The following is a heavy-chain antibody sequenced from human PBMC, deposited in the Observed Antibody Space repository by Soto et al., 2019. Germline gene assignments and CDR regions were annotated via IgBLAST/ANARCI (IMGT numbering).Heavy chain of an antibody. CDR1: GDSMSSSDYY. CDR3: ARRTVNIRTFYSGLKTHCFDY. J-gene: IGHJ4*02. Sequence: SETLSLTCAVSGDSMSSSDYYWGWIRQPPGKGLEWIGSIYYSGSTYYNPSLQSRVAISVDTSKNQFSQKLKSVTAADTAIYYCARRTVNIRTFYSGLKTHCFDYWGQGAPVTVSS. CDR2: IYYSGST. D-gene: IGHD6-19*01. V-gene: IGHV4-39*01.